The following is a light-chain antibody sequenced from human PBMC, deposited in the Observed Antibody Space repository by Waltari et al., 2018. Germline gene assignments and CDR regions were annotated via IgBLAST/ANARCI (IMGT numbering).Light chain of an antibody. Sequence: DIQMTQSPSSLSASVGDRVTITCQASQDISTYLSWYQQKPGKAPKLLIYDASNLETGVPSRFSGSGSGTDFTSTISSLQPEDIATYYCQQYDNLPVTFGQGTKVEIK. J-gene: IGKJ1*01. V-gene: IGKV1-33*01. CDR3: QQYDNLPVT. CDR1: QDISTY. CDR2: DAS.